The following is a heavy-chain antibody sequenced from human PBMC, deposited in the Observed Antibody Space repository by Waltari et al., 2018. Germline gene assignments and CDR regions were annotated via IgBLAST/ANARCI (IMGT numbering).Heavy chain of an antibody. Sequence: QVQLQESGPRLVKPSETLSLSCAVSGYSISRGWYWVWMRHLPGKGLEWIGSLYGTATTSYSPSCQVLVTIPVDTSKIQFSLNLSSVTAVDTAVYYCARGRWLHSDGMDVWGQGTTVTVSS. V-gene: IGHV4-38-2*01. D-gene: IGHD2-15*01. J-gene: IGHJ6*02. CDR1: GYSISRGWY. CDR3: ARGRWLHSDGMDV. CDR2: LYGTATT.